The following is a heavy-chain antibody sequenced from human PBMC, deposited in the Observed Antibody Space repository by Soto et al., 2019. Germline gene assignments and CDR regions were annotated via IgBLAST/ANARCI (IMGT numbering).Heavy chain of an antibody. CDR2: IDPSDSYT. Sequence: GGSLKISCKGSGYSFSSYWISWVRQMPGKGLEWMGRIDPSDSYTNYSPSFEGHVTISADKSISTAYLQWSSLKASDTAIYYCARRNIVVEDSWFDPWGQGTLVTVSS. CDR3: ARRNIVVEDSWFDP. V-gene: IGHV5-10-1*01. CDR1: GYSFSSYW. D-gene: IGHD3-22*01. J-gene: IGHJ5*02.